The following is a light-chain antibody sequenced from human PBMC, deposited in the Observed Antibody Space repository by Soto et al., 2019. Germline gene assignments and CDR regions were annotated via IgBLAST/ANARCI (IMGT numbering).Light chain of an antibody. CDR1: QSVLYSSNNKNY. Sequence: DIVMTQSPDSLAVSLGERATINCKSSQSVLYSSNNKNYLAWYQQKPGQPPKLLIYWASTRESGVPDRFSGSGSGTDFPLTLSSLQAEDGAVYYCQQYYSTPRTFGQGTKVEIK. CDR3: QQYYSTPRT. CDR2: WAS. V-gene: IGKV4-1*01. J-gene: IGKJ1*01.